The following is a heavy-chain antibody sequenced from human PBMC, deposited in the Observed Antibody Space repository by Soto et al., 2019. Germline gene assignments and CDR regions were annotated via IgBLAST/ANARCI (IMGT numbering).Heavy chain of an antibody. J-gene: IGHJ4*02. CDR2: IVPVFGRP. Sequence: QVQLVQSGAELKKPGSSVKVSCKASGGSFSNFGISWVRQAPGQGLEWMGGIVPVFGRPNYAQRFRGRLTITADESPSTGYMELISLRSDDTAVYYCAREGSGYNFWGQGTQVTVSS. D-gene: IGHD5-12*01. V-gene: IGHV1-69*01. CDR1: GGSFSNFG. CDR3: AREGSGYNF.